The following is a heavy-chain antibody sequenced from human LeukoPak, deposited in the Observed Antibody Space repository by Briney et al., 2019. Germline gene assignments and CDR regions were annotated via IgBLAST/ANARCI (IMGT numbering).Heavy chain of an antibody. CDR1: GGSFSGYY. CDR3: ARGRGYCSSTSCYYFDY. Sequence: SETLSLTCAVYGGSFSGYYGSWLRQPPGKGLEWIGEINHSGSTNYSASVKSRVTISGDTSKNQCSLKLSSVTAADTAVYYCARGRGYCSSTSCYYFDYWGQGTLVTVSS. J-gene: IGHJ4*02. D-gene: IGHD2-2*01. V-gene: IGHV4-34*01. CDR2: INHSGST.